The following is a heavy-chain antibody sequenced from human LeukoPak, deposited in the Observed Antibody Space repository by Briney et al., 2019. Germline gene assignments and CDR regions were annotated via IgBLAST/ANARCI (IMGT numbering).Heavy chain of an antibody. CDR2: INTNTGNP. CDR1: GYTFISYA. V-gene: IGHV7-4-1*02. D-gene: IGHD3-22*01. CDR3: ARDVYDSSGYVNFDY. Sequence: ASVKVSCKASGYTFISYAVNWVRQAPGQGLEWMGWINTNTGNPTYAQGFTGRFVFSLDTSVSTAYLQISSLKAEDTAVYHCARDVYDSSGYVNFDYWGQGTPVTVSS. J-gene: IGHJ4*02.